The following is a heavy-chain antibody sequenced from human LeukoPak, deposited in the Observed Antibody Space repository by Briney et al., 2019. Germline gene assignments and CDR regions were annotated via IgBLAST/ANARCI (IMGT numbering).Heavy chain of an antibody. CDR3: ARERIGYCSGGSCYLIDY. V-gene: IGHV1-69*04. D-gene: IGHD2-15*01. CDR2: IIPILGIA. Sequence: SVKDSCKASGGTFSSYAISWVRQAPGQGLEWMGRIIPILGIANYAQKFQGRVTITADKSTSTAYMELSSLRSEDTAVYYCARERIGYCSGGSCYLIDYWGQGTLVTVSS. CDR1: GGTFSSYA. J-gene: IGHJ4*02.